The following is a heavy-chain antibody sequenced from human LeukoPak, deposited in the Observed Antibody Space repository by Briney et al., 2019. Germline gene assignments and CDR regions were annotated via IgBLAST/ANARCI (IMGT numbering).Heavy chain of an antibody. D-gene: IGHD6-19*01. CDR1: GFTFSSYW. CDR2: IKQDGSEK. Sequence: GGSLRLSCAASGFTFSSYWMSWVRQAPGKGLEWVANIKQDGSEKYYVDSVKGRSTISRDNAKNSLYLQMNSLRAEDTAVYYCARFVSSGWYNYYYYYMDVWSKGTTVTVSS. CDR3: ARFVSSGWYNYYYYYMDV. V-gene: IGHV3-7*01. J-gene: IGHJ6*03.